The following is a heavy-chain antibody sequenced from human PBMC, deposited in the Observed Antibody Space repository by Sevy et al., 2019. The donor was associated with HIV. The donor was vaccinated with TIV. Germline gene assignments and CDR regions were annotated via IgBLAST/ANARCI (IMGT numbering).Heavy chain of an antibody. J-gene: IGHJ4*02. CDR3: ARGKSGYGYALNY. Sequence: GGSLRLSCAASGFTVNSNYMTWVRQAPGKGLEGVSVIHSDDTTYNADSVKDRFTISRDKFKNTLYLHMSSLRAEDTAVYYCARGKSGYGYALNYWGQGTLVTVSS. CDR2: IHSDDTT. CDR1: GFTVNSNY. V-gene: IGHV3-66*01. D-gene: IGHD5-18*01.